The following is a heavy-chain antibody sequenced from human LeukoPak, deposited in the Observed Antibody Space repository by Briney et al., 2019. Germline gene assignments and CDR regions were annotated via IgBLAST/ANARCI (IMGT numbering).Heavy chain of an antibody. D-gene: IGHD3-3*01. CDR3: GGLRFLEWPLDY. J-gene: IGHJ4*02. CDR1: GFTFSRYW. Sequence: GGSLRLSCAASGFTFSRYWMHWVRQAPGKGLVWVSRINSDGSSTSYADSVKGRFTISRDNAKNTLYLQMNSLRAEDTAVYYCGGLRFLEWPLDYWGQGTLVTVSS. V-gene: IGHV3-74*01. CDR2: INSDGSST.